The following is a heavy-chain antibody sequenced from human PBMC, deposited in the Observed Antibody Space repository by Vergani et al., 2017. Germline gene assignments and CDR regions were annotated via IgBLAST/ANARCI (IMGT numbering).Heavy chain of an antibody. CDR1: GFTFSSYA. Sequence: EVQLLESGGGLVQPGGSLRLSCAASGFTFSSYAMSWVRQAPGKGLEWVSAISGSGGSTYYADSVKGRFTISRDNSKNTLSLQMNSLRAEDTAVYYCAKDGDSSGYYYNWYFDLWGRGTLVTVSS. CDR2: ISGSGGST. V-gene: IGHV3-23*01. J-gene: IGHJ2*01. CDR3: AKDGDSSGYYYNWYFDL. D-gene: IGHD3-22*01.